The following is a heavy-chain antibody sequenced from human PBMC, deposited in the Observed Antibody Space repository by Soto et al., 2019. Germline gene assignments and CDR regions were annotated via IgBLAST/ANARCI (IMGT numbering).Heavy chain of an antibody. V-gene: IGHV1-18*01. CDR3: ARDRRPTTVTTFYYYGMDV. CDR2: ISAYNGNT. D-gene: IGHD4-17*01. J-gene: IGHJ6*02. CDR1: GYTFTSYG. Sequence: QVQLVQSGAEVKKPGASVKVSCKASGYTFTSYGISWVRQAPGQGLEWMGWISAYNGNTNYAQKLQGRVTMTTDTSTSTAYTELRSLRSDDTAVYYCARDRRPTTVTTFYYYGMDVWGQGTTVTVSS.